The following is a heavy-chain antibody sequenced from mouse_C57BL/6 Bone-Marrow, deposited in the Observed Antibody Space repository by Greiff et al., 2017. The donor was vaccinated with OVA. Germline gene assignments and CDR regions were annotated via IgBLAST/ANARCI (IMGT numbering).Heavy chain of an antibody. CDR1: GYTFTSYG. V-gene: IGHV1-81*01. CDR2: IYPRSGNT. CDR3: ARFYYSKRYFDV. Sequence: VKLVESGAELARPGASVKLSCKASGYTFTSYGISWVKQRTGQGLEWIGEIYPRSGNTYYNEKFKGKATLTADKSSSTAYMELRSLTSEDSAVYFCARFYYSKRYFDVWGTGTTVTVSS. J-gene: IGHJ1*03. D-gene: IGHD2-5*01.